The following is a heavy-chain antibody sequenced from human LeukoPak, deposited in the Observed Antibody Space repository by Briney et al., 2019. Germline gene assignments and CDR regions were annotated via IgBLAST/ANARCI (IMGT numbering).Heavy chain of an antibody. V-gene: IGHV4-31*03. Sequence: SETLSLTCTVSGGSISSGDYYWSWIRQHPGKGLEWIGYIYYSGSTYYNPSLKSRVTISVDTSKNQFSLKLSSVTAADTAVYYCAREGQLWFLDYWGQGTLVTVSS. CDR1: GGSISSGDYY. CDR3: AREGQLWFLDY. CDR2: IYYSGST. J-gene: IGHJ4*02. D-gene: IGHD5-18*01.